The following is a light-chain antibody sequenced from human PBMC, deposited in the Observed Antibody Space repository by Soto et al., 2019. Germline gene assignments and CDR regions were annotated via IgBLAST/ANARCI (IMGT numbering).Light chain of an antibody. CDR1: QSVSSN. J-gene: IGKJ1*01. CDR3: QQYNSWPLA. V-gene: IGKV3-15*01. Sequence: EIVMTQSPATLSVSPGERATLSCRASQSVSSNLAWYQQKPGQAPRLLIYGAFTRATGTPARFSGSGSGTEFTLTISSLQSEDFAVYYCQQYNSWPLAFGQGTKVDIK. CDR2: GAF.